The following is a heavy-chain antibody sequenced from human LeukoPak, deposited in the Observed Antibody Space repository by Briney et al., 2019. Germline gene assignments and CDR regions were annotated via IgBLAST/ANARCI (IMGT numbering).Heavy chain of an antibody. J-gene: IGHJ4*02. CDR2: IIPILGIA. D-gene: IGHD3-22*01. CDR1: GGTVSSYA. Sequence: ASVKVSCKSSGGTVSSYAIIWVRQAPGQGLEWMGRIIPILGIANYAQKFQGRVTITADKSTSTAYMELSSLRSEDTAVYYCARARLDYYDSSGYFVDYWGQGTLVTVSS. V-gene: IGHV1-69*04. CDR3: ARARLDYYDSSGYFVDY.